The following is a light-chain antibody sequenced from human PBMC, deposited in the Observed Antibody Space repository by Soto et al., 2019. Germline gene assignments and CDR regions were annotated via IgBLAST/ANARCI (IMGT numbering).Light chain of an antibody. CDR1: SSNIGSNT. CDR3: AAWDDSLNGLVV. V-gene: IGLV1-44*01. CDR2: SNN. Sequence: QSVLTQPPSASGTPGQRVTISCSGSSSNIGSNTVNWYQQLPGTAPKLLIYSNNQRPSGVPDRFSGSKSGTSASLAISGLQSEDVADYYCAAWDDSLNGLVVFGGGTKVTVL. J-gene: IGLJ2*01.